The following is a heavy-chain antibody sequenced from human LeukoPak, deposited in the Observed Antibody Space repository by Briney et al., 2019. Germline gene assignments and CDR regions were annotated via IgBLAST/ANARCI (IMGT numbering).Heavy chain of an antibody. J-gene: IGHJ5*02. V-gene: IGHV1-18*01. CDR3: ARDSRPFGNGLYNWFDP. D-gene: IGHD2/OR15-2a*01. Sequence: GASVKVSCKASGYTFTCSGISSVRQAPGQGIEWMGWISAYNGNTNYAQKLQARVTMTTDTSTSTAYRELRSLRSDDTAVYYCARDSRPFGNGLYNWFDPWGQGTLVTVSS. CDR2: ISAYNGNT. CDR1: GYTFTCSG.